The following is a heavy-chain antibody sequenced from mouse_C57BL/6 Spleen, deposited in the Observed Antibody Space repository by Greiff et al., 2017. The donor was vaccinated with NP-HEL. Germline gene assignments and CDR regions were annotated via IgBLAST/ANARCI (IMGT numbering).Heavy chain of an antibody. V-gene: IGHV1-42*01. CDR1: GYSFTGYY. J-gene: IGHJ2*01. CDR2: INPSTGGT. D-gene: IGHD2-4*01. Sequence: VQLKESGPELVKPGASVKISCKASGYSFTGYYMNWVKQSPEKSLEWIGEINPSTGGTTYNQKFKAKATLTVDKSSSTAYMQLKSLTSEDSAVYYCARDYYDYDVGYWGQGTTLTVSS. CDR3: ARDYYDYDVGY.